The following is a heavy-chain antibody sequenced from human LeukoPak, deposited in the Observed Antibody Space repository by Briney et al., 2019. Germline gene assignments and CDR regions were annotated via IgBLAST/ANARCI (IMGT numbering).Heavy chain of an antibody. V-gene: IGHV4-39*07. CDR1: GGSISSSSYY. J-gene: IGHJ6*03. CDR3: ARDYNNYYMDV. Sequence: SETLSLACTVSGGSISSSSYYWGWIRQPPGKGLEWIGSIYYSGSTYYNPSLKSRVTISVDTSKNQFSLKLSSVTAADTAVYHCARDYNNYYMDVWGKGTTVTVSS. CDR2: IYYSGST.